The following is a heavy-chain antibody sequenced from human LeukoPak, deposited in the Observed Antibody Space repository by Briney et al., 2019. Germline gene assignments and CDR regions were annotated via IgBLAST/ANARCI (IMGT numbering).Heavy chain of an antibody. V-gene: IGHV3-21*01. Sequence: GGSLRLSCAASGFTFSSYSMNWVRQAPGKGLEWVSSISSSSSCIYYADSVKGRFTISRDNAKNSLYLQMNSLRAEDTAVYYCAGDLDPRYCSSTSCYPIDPWGQGTLVTVSS. CDR1: GFTFSSYS. J-gene: IGHJ5*02. D-gene: IGHD2-2*01. CDR3: AGDLDPRYCSSTSCYPIDP. CDR2: ISSSSSCI.